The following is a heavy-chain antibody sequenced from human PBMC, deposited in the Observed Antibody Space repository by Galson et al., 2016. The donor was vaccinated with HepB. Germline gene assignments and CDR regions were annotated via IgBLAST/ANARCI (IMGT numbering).Heavy chain of an antibody. J-gene: IGHJ4*02. Sequence: SLRLSCAASGFTFSSYWMSWVRQAPGKRLECVANIKQDGSEQYYVDSVKGRFTISRDDSKNSLYLQMNSLKIEDTAVYYCARVGYCSSTTCRQAYDYWGQGTLVTVSS. CDR3: ARVGYCSSTTCRQAYDY. CDR1: GFTFSSYW. CDR2: IKQDGSEQ. V-gene: IGHV3-7*05. D-gene: IGHD2-2*01.